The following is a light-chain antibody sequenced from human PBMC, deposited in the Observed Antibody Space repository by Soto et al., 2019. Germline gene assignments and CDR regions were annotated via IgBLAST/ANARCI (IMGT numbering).Light chain of an antibody. CDR3: QQYGSSLFS. J-gene: IGKJ3*01. Sequence: IVMTQSPVTLSVSPGESATLSCRASQGVSSNLAWHQQKPGQAPRILMYDATTRATGIPDRFRGRVSGTDFTLTISRLEPEEFAVYYCQQYGSSLFSFGPGTKVDI. CDR2: DAT. V-gene: IGKV3-20*01. CDR1: QGVSSN.